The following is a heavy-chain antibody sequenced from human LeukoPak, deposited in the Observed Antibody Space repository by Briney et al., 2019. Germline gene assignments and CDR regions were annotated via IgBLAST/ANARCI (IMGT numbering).Heavy chain of an antibody. D-gene: IGHD6-13*01. Sequence: AGGSLRLSCEGSGSTFSNYWMGWVRQAPGKGLQWVANIKTDGSEKYYVDSVKGRFTISRDNAKNSLYLQMNSLRAEDTAVYYCAKIGAAGSWNYFDYWGQGTLVTVSS. V-gene: IGHV3-7*01. CDR3: AKIGAAGSWNYFDY. CDR1: GSTFSNYW. CDR2: IKTDGSEK. J-gene: IGHJ4*02.